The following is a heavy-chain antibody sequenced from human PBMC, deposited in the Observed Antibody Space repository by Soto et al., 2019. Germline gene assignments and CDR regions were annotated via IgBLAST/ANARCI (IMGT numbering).Heavy chain of an antibody. Sequence: GESLKISCKGSGFTFTSYWIAWVRQMPGKGLEWMGIIYPGDSDSSYSPSFQGQVTISADKSINTAYLHWSSPKASDIAIYYCAKHEGYCSTTTCSNFDYWGQGTLVTVSS. D-gene: IGHD2-2*01. J-gene: IGHJ4*02. CDR1: GFTFTSYW. CDR2: IYPGDSDS. CDR3: AKHEGYCSTTTCSNFDY. V-gene: IGHV5-51*01.